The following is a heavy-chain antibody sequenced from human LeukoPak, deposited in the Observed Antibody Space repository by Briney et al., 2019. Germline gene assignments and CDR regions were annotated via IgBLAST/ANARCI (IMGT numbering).Heavy chain of an antibody. CDR2: ISSSSSSI. CDR3: ATESSRSSAY. CDR1: GFTFSSYS. J-gene: IGHJ4*02. V-gene: IGHV3-48*01. Sequence: GGSRRLSCAASGFTFSSYSMNWVRQAPGKGLEWVSQISSSSSSILYADSVKGRFTISRDNGKNSLYLQMNSLRAEDTAVYYCATESSRSSAYWGQGTLVTVSS. D-gene: IGHD6-6*01.